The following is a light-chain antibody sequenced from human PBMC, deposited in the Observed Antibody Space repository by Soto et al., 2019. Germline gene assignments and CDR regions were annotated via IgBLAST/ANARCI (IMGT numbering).Light chain of an antibody. V-gene: IGKV3-11*01. Sequence: EIVLTQSPATLSLSPGERATLSCRASQSVSSYLAWFHQKPGQAPRLLIYDASNRATGIPARFSGSGSATDFTLTISSLEPEDFAVYCCQQRSNWPWTFGQGTKVEIK. CDR1: QSVSSY. CDR2: DAS. CDR3: QQRSNWPWT. J-gene: IGKJ1*01.